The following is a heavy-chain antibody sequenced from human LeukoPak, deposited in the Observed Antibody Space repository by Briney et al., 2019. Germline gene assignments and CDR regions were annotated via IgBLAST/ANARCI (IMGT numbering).Heavy chain of an antibody. J-gene: IGHJ5*02. CDR2: IIPILGIA. V-gene: IGHV1-69*02. D-gene: IGHD3-22*01. CDR1: GGTFSSYT. CDR3: ARLPHCYDSSGYYCQSGSNWFDP. Sequence: SVKVSCKASGGTFSSYTISWVRQAPGQGLEWMGRIIPILGIANYAQKFQGRVTITADKSTSTAYMELSSLRSEDTAVYYCARLPHCYDSSGYYCQSGSNWFDPWGQGTLVTVSS.